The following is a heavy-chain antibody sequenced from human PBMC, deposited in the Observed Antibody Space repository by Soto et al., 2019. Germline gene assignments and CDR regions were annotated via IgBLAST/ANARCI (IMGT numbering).Heavy chain of an antibody. J-gene: IGHJ6*02. CDR3: ARGFPGSGSYWRPPYYYNYYGMDA. CDR2: INHSGST. Sequence: SETQSLSYAADDGSFRGDNWSVIRQPREKVLEWIGEINHSGSTNYNPSLKSRVTISVDTSKNQFSLKLSSVTAADTAVYYCARGFPGSGSYWRPPYYYNYYGMDAWGQWTTVT. D-gene: IGHD3-10*01. CDR1: DGSFRGDN. V-gene: IGHV4-34*01.